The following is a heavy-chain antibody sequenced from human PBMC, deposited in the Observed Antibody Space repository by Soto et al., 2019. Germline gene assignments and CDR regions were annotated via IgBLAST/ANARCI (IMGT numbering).Heavy chain of an antibody. D-gene: IGHD3-10*01. CDR2: INPNIGTT. Sequence: ASVKVSCKASGYTFTGYYLHWVRQAPGQGLEWMGWINPNIGTTKYAQKFQGRVTMTRDTSIMTAYMELSSLRFDDSAVYYCAREPRGAPPTTPRRDNGFAPGGQGPLVPFS. CDR1: GYTFTGYY. CDR3: AREPRGAPPTTPRRDNGFAP. V-gene: IGHV1-2*02. J-gene: IGHJ5*02.